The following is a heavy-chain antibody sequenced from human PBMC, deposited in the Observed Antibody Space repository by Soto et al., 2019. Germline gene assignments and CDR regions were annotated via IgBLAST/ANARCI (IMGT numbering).Heavy chain of an antibody. D-gene: IGHD3-16*02. CDR2: IYSGGST. CDR3: ARSGYSDYIWGSYRSDYFDY. CDR1: GFTVSSNY. J-gene: IGHJ4*02. Sequence: EVQLVESGGGLVQPGGSLRLSCAASGFTVSSNYMSWVRQAPGKGLEWVSVIYSGGSTYYADSVKGRFTISRDNSKNTLYLQMNSLRAEDTAVYYCARSGYSDYIWGSYRSDYFDYWGQGTLVTVSS. V-gene: IGHV3-66*01.